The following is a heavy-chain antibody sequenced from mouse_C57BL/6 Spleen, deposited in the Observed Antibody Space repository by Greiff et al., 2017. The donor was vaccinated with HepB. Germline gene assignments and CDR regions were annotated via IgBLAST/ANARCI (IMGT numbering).Heavy chain of an antibody. D-gene: IGHD4-1*01. CDR2: ISSGGDYI. Sequence: EVQGVESGEGLVKPGGSLKLSCAASGFTFSSYAMSWVRQTPEKRLEWVAYISSGGDYIYYADTVKGRFTISRDNARNTLYLQMSSLKSEDTAMYYCTRSLTGPGAMDYWGQGTSVTVSS. V-gene: IGHV5-9-1*02. CDR1: GFTFSSYA. J-gene: IGHJ4*01. CDR3: TRSLTGPGAMDY.